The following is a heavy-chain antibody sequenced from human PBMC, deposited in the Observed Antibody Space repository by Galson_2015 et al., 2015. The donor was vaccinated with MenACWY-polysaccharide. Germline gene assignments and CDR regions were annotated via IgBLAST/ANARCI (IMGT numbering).Heavy chain of an antibody. D-gene: IGHD3-10*01. V-gene: IGHV3-23*01. J-gene: IGHJ4*02. Sequence: SLRLSCAASGFTFYNYAMTWVRQAPGKGLEWVSVISGLGESTFYADSVKGRFTISRDNAENSLFLQMTSLRAEDTAVYYCERERWVRAVFFDQWGQGTLVTVSS. CDR1: GFTFYNYA. CDR3: ERERWVRAVFFDQ. CDR2: ISGLGEST.